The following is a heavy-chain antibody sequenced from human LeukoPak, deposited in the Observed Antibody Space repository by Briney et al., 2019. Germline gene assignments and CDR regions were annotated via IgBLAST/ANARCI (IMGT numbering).Heavy chain of an antibody. D-gene: IGHD3-22*01. V-gene: IGHV1-8*01. J-gene: IGHJ4*02. CDR2: MNPNSGNT. CDR3: ARGSDGFTYYYDSSGPDFDY. CDR1: GYTFTSYD. Sequence: GASVKVSCKASGYTFTSYDINWVRQATGQGLEWMGWMNPNSGNTGYAQKFQGRVTMTRNTSISTAYMELSSLRSEDTAVYYCARGSDGFTYYYDSSGPDFDYWGQGTLVTVSS.